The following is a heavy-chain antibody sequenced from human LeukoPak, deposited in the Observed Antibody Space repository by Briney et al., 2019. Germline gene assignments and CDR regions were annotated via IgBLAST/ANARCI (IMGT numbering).Heavy chain of an antibody. CDR1: GGSISSSSYY. V-gene: IGHV4-39*01. J-gene: IGHJ4*02. D-gene: IGHD2-15*01. CDR3: ASEGERCSGGSCYSGVRGPSDY. Sequence: PSETLSLTCTVSGGSISSSSYYWGWIRQPPGKGLEWIGSIYYSGSTYYNPSPKSRVTISVDTSKNQFSLKLSSVTAADTAVYYCASEGERCSGGSCYSGVRGPSDYWGQGTLVTVSS. CDR2: IYYSGST.